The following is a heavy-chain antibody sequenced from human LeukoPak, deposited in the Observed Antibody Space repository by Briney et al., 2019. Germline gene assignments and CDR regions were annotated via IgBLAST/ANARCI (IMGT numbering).Heavy chain of an antibody. CDR1: GGSISSSSYY. D-gene: IGHD6-19*01. J-gene: IGHJ4*02. CDR3: ARISSGWYYFDY. Sequence: SETLSLTCTVSGGSISSSSYYWGWIRQPPGKGLEWIGSIYYSGSTYYNPSLKSRVTISVDTSKNQFSLKLSSVTAADTAVYYCARISSGWYYFDYWGQGTLVTVSS. V-gene: IGHV4-39*01. CDR2: IYYSGST.